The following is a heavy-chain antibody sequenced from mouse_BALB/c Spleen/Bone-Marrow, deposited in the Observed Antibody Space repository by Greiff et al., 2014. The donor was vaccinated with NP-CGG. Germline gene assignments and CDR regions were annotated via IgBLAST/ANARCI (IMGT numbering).Heavy chain of an antibody. CDR3: ATRSTDWYFDV. J-gene: IGHJ1*01. Sequence: EVQLQQSGAELVKPGASVKLSCTASGFNIKDAYMHWVKQRPEQGLEWIGRIDPADGNTKYDPKFQGKATITADTSSNTAYLQLSSLTSEDTAVYYCATRSTDWYFDVWGAGTTVTVSS. D-gene: IGHD5-1*01. CDR1: GFNIKDAY. V-gene: IGHV14-3*02. CDR2: IDPADGNT.